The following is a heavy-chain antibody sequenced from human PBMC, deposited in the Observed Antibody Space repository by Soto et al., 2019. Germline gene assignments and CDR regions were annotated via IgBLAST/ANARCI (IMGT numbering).Heavy chain of an antibody. Sequence: ASVKVSCKASGYTFTSYYMHWVRQAPGQGLEWMGIINPSGGSTSYAQKFQGRVTMTRDTSTSTVYMELSSLRSEDTAVYYCARGAGDWGVVVNWNLIDYWGQGTLVTVSS. V-gene: IGHV1-46*01. CDR3: ARGAGDWGVVVNWNLIDY. CDR2: INPSGGST. CDR1: GYTFTSYY. J-gene: IGHJ4*02. D-gene: IGHD1-1*01.